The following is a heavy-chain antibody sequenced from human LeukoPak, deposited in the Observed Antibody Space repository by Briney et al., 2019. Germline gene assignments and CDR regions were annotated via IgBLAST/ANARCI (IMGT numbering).Heavy chain of an antibody. CDR2: IIPIFGTA. V-gene: IGHV1-69*13. J-gene: IGHJ6*02. Sequence: SVKVSCKASGGTFSSYAISWVRQAPGQGLERMGGIIPIFGTANYAQKFQGRVTITADESTSTAYMELSSLRSEDTAVYYCARVPSGSYRYYYYGMDVWGQGTTVTVSS. D-gene: IGHD1-26*01. CDR3: ARVPSGSYRYYYYGMDV. CDR1: GGTFSSYA.